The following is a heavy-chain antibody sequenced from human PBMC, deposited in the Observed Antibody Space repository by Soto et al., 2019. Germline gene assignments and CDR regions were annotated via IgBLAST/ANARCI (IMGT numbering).Heavy chain of an antibody. CDR1: GFTFSSYW. J-gene: IGHJ4*02. CDR3: ARDRSRLLY. CDR2: INQDGSEK. D-gene: IGHD3-3*01. V-gene: IGHV3-7*04. Sequence: EVQLVESGGGLVQPGGSLRLSCAASGFTFSSYWMSWVRQAPGKGLEWVANINQDGSEKYYVDSVKGRFTISRDNAKNSVYLQMNSLSDEDTAVYYCARDRSRLLYWGQGSLVTVSS.